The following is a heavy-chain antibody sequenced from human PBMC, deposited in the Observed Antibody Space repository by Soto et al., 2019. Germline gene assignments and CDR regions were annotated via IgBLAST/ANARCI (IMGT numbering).Heavy chain of an antibody. J-gene: IGHJ4*01. V-gene: IGHV3-9*01. CDR3: TKVGGLYDFWSGPLHFDH. Sequence: EAQLVESGGGLVQPGRSLRLYCAGSGFIFDDFAIHWVRQAPGKGLEWVSGISWNSDSIGYADSVKGRFTVSRDNAKKSLYLQMDSLCVEDTALYYCTKVGGLYDFWSGPLHFDHWGHGTLVTVSS. CDR1: GFIFDDFA. CDR2: ISWNSDSI. D-gene: IGHD3-3*01.